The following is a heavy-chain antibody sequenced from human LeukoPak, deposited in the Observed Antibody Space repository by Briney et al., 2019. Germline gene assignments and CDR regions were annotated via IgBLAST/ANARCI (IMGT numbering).Heavy chain of an antibody. J-gene: IGHJ5*02. Sequence: SETLSLTCTVSGGSISSSSYYWGWIRQPPGKGLEWIGSIYYSGSTYYNPSLKSRVTISVDTSKNQFSLKLSSVTAADTAVYYCARHHKYSIVATTRDNWFDPWGQGTLVTVSS. CDR1: GGSISSSSYY. V-gene: IGHV4-39*01. CDR2: IYYSGST. CDR3: ARHHKYSIVATTRDNWFDP. D-gene: IGHD5-12*01.